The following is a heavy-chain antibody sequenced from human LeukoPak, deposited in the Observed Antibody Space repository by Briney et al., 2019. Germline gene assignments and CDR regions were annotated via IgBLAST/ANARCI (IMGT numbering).Heavy chain of an antibody. CDR2: VWHDGSNR. CDR3: ATELFGSGSCTDY. J-gene: IGHJ4*02. CDR1: GFIFSSYA. Sequence: PGRSLRLSCTPPGFIFSSYAIHWLRQAPGKGLEWVAHVWHDGSNRYYVDPVKGRFTISRVNSKNTVYLQMNSLRAEDTAVYYCATELFGSGSCTDYWGQGTLVTVSS. D-gene: IGHD3-10*01. V-gene: IGHV3-33*01.